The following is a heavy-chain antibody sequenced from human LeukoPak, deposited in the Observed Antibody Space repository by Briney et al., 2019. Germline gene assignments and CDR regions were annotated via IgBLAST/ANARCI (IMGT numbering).Heavy chain of an antibody. J-gene: IGHJ3*02. V-gene: IGHV4-4*07. Sequence: PSETLSLTCTASGVSFSTYYWTWLRQPAGKGLEWIGRIYSSGNTNYNPSLESRVTMSIDTSKNQFSLKLTSVTAADTAVYYCARERGILRGDAFDIWGQGTVVTVS. CDR2: IYSSGNT. D-gene: IGHD1-26*01. CDR1: GVSFSTYY. CDR3: ARERGILRGDAFDI.